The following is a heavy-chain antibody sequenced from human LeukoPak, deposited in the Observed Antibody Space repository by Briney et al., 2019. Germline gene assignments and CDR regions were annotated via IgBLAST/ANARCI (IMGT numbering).Heavy chain of an antibody. Sequence: GGSLRLSCAASAFTFSSYALSWVRQAPGKGLEWVSAISGSGSSTYYADSVKGRFTISRDNSKNTLYLQMNSLSAEDTAVYYCAAYNCSSTTCYTGGFDYWGQGTLVTVSS. CDR1: AFTFSSYA. J-gene: IGHJ4*02. V-gene: IGHV3-23*01. D-gene: IGHD2-2*02. CDR3: AAYNCSSTTCYTGGFDY. CDR2: ISGSGSST.